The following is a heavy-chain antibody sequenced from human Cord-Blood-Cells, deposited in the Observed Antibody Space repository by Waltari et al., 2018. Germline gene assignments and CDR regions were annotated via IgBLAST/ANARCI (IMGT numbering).Heavy chain of an antibody. Sequence: QVQLQESGPGLVKPSETLSLTCTVSGGSISSYYWSWIRQPAGKGLEWIGRIYTSGSTNDNRCLKSRVARSVDTSKNQFSLKLSSVTAADTAVYYCARDSSGWYYYYYYMDVWGKGTTVTVSS. CDR1: GGSISSYY. J-gene: IGHJ6*03. D-gene: IGHD6-19*01. CDR2: IYTSGST. V-gene: IGHV4-4*07. CDR3: ARDSSGWYYYYYYMDV.